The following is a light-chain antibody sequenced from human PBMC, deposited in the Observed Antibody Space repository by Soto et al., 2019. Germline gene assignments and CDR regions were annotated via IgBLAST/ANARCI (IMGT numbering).Light chain of an antibody. Sequence: EILFTQAPGTLSLSPGERATLSCGATQTVNNNYVAWYQQKLGQAPRLIIYDTSTRETGVPARFSGSRAGTECTRTINSLQSEDFEIYDCQPYNNWPLTFGGGTKVDIK. V-gene: IGKV3-15*01. CDR1: QTVNNN. CDR3: QPYNNWPLT. CDR2: DTS. J-gene: IGKJ4*01.